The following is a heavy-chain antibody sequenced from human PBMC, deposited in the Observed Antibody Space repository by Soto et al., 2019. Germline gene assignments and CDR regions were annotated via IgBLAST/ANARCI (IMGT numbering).Heavy chain of an antibody. D-gene: IGHD6-13*01. Sequence: EVQLLESGGGLVQPGGSLRLSCAASGFTFSSYAMSWVRQAPGKGREWVSAISGSSGSTYYADSVKGRFTISRDNSKNTLYLQMNTLRAEDTAVYYCAKAKDSSSWYPVYFQHWGQGTLVTVSS. CDR1: GFTFSSYA. CDR3: AKAKDSSSWYPVYFQH. CDR2: ISGSSGST. V-gene: IGHV3-23*01. J-gene: IGHJ1*01.